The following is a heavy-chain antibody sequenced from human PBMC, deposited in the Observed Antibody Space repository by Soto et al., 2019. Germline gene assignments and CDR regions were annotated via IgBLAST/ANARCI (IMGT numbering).Heavy chain of an antibody. V-gene: IGHV1-18*04. J-gene: IGHJ3*01. Sequence: ASVKVCCKASCSNFTSYGISWVRHAPGQGLEWMGWINTNRGDTKFAPGFQGRVTMTGNTSTSTAYMELTSLRHDDTAVYFCARDGLTVQYAFDLWGQGTMVTVSS. CDR2: INTNRGDT. CDR1: CSNFTSYG. D-gene: IGHD3-9*01. CDR3: ARDGLTVQYAFDL.